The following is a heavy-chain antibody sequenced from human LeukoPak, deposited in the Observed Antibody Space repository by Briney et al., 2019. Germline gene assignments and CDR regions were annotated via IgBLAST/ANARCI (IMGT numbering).Heavy chain of an antibody. J-gene: IGHJ6*03. CDR3: ASRDLGYCSSTSCYPKAPYYYYMDV. D-gene: IGHD2-2*01. Sequence: SETLSLTCTVSGGSISSGGYYWSWIRQPPGKGLEWIGYIYHSGSTYYNPSLKSRVTISVDRSKNQFSLKLSSVTAADTAVYYCASRDLGYCSSTSCYPKAPYYYYMDVWGKGTTVTVSS. CDR2: IYHSGST. CDR1: GGSISSGGYY. V-gene: IGHV4-30-2*01.